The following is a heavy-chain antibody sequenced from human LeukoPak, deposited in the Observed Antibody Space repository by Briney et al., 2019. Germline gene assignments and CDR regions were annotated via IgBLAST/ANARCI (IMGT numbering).Heavy chain of an antibody. J-gene: IGHJ3*02. V-gene: IGHV4-59*08. D-gene: IGHD3-9*01. CDR2: IYYSGST. Sequence: SETLSLTCTVSGGSISSYYWSWIRQPPGKGLEWIGYIYYSGSTNYNPSLKSRVTISVDTSKNQFPLKLSSVTAADTAVYYCARQRDILTGYPDDAFDIWGQGTMVTVSS. CDR1: GGSISSYY. CDR3: ARQRDILTGYPDDAFDI.